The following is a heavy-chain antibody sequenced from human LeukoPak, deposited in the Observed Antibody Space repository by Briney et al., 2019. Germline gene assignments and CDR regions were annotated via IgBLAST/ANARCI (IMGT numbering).Heavy chain of an antibody. CDR2: ISGQTGKT. CDR3: ARGYYYDSSGDFDY. V-gene: IGHV1-18*01. Sequence: ASVKVSCRASGYTFSNYGISWVRQATGRGLEWMGWISGQTGKTKQAQKFQGRITLTTDSATNTAYMELRSLTSDDTAVYYCARGYYYDSSGDFDYWGQGTLVTVSS. D-gene: IGHD3-22*01. CDR1: GYTFSNYG. J-gene: IGHJ4*02.